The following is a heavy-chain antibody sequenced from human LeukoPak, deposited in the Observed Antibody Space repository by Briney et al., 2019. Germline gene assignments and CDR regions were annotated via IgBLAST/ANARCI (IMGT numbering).Heavy chain of an antibody. CDR3: VIGVGWQPDY. CDR2: IYKIGTT. CDR1: GDSVTGYY. V-gene: IGHV4-59*02. J-gene: IGHJ4*02. Sequence: SETLSLTCTVFGDSVTGYYLNWVRQPPGEGLEGIGHIYKIGTTNYNPSLKGRLTISADTSKTQFSLKLRSVTAADAAVYYCVIGVGWQPDYWGQGALVTVSS. D-gene: IGHD2-15*01.